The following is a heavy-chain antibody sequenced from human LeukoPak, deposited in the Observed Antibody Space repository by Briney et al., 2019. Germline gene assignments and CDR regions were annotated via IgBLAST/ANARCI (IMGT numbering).Heavy chain of an antibody. J-gene: IGHJ4*02. CDR2: INYSGST. D-gene: IGHD2-15*01. CDR1: GGSFSGYY. V-gene: IGHV4-34*01. CDR3: AKSPVSSCRGSFCYPFDY. Sequence: TSETLSLTCAVYGGSFSGYYWSWIRQPPGKGLEWIGEINYSGSTNYNPSLKSRVTISVDTSKNQFSLKLSSVTAADTAVYYCAKSPVSSCRGSFCYPFDYWGQGNLVTVSS.